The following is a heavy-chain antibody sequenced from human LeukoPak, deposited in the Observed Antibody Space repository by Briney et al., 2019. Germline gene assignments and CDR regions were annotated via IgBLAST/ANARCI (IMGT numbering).Heavy chain of an antibody. V-gene: IGHV4-59*02. D-gene: IGHD1-26*01. CDR1: GASVTNYY. CDR3: ARSPGRGATGDY. CDR2: IHYSGST. J-gene: IGHJ4*02. Sequence: SSETLSLTCTASGASVTNYYWSWIRQPPGKGLEWIANIHYSGSTNYNPSLKSRVTVSVDTSKNQFSLELSSVTAADTAVYYCARSPGRGATGDYWGQGTLVTVSS.